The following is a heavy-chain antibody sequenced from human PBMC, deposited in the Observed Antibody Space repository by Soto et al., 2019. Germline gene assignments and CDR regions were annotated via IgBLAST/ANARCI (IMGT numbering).Heavy chain of an antibody. J-gene: IGHJ5*02. CDR2: ISYDGSSK. CDR3: AKGSIVGATKDWFDP. D-gene: IGHD1-26*01. CDR1: GFTFSSYG. V-gene: IGHV3-30*18. Sequence: PVGSLRLSCAASGFTFSSYGMYWVRQAPGKGLEWVAVISYDGSSKYYADSVKGRLTISRDNSENTLYLQMNSLRAEDTAVYYCAKGSIVGATKDWFDPWGQGTLVTVS.